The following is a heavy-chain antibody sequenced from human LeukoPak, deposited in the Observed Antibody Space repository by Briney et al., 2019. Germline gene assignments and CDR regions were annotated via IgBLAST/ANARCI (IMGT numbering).Heavy chain of an antibody. J-gene: IGHJ3*02. CDR3: ARDPLSITMVRGVISSTGAFDI. V-gene: IGHV3-23*01. CDR1: GFTFSSYA. Sequence: GGSLRLSCAASGFTFSSYAMSWVRQAPGKGLEWVSAISGSGGSTYYADSVKGRFTISRDNSKNTLYLQMNSLRAEDTAVYYCARDPLSITMVRGVISSTGAFDIWGQGTMVTVSS. CDR2: ISGSGGST. D-gene: IGHD3-10*01.